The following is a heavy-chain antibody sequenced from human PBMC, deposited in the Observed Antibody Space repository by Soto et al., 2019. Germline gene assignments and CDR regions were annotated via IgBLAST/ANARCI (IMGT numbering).Heavy chain of an antibody. CDR2: IYYSGST. J-gene: IGHJ4*02. Sequence: PSETLSLTCTVSGGSISSGGYYWSWIRQHPGKGLEWFGYIYYSGSTYYNPSLKSRVTISVDTSKNQFSLKLSSVTAADTAVYYCARARAESLSGSYYVARGYFDYWGQGTLVTVSS. V-gene: IGHV4-31*03. CDR1: GGSISSGGYY. D-gene: IGHD1-26*01. CDR3: ARARAESLSGSYYVARGYFDY.